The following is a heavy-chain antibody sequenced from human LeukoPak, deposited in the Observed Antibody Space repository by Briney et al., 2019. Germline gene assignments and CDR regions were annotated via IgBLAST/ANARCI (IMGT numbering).Heavy chain of an antibody. V-gene: IGHV1-18*01. J-gene: IGHJ4*02. CDR1: GYTFTSYG. D-gene: IGHD2-21*02. CDR3: ATWEYCGGDCPL. CDR2: ISAYNGNT. Sequence: ASVKVSCKASGYTFTSYGISWVRQAPGQGLEWMGWISAYNGNTNYAQKLQGRVTMTEDTSTDTAYMELSSLRSEDTAVYYCATWEYCGGDCPLWGQGTLVTVSS.